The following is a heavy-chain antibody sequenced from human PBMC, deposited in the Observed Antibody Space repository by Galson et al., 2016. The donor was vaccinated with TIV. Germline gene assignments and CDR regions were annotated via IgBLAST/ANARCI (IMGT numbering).Heavy chain of an antibody. CDR1: GFSFSSYG. J-gene: IGHJ4*02. D-gene: IGHD4-17*01. Sequence: SLRLSCAASGFSFSSYGMHWVRQAPGKGLEWVAVILYDGTNKYYADSVKGRFTISRDNSKNTLSLQMNSLGTEDTAVYYRAKDPRIYGDYLLAYFDYWGQGTLVTVSS. CDR3: AKDPRIYGDYLLAYFDY. V-gene: IGHV3-30*18. CDR2: ILYDGTNK.